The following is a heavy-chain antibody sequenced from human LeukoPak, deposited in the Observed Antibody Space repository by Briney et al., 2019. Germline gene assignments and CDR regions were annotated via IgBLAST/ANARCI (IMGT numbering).Heavy chain of an antibody. V-gene: IGHV3-9*01. CDR1: GFTFDDYA. CDR3: ARDLGSGSYYIPHYYYYYGMDV. D-gene: IGHD3-10*01. J-gene: IGHJ6*02. Sequence: GGSLRLSCAASGFTFDDYAMHWVRQAPGKGLEWVSGISWNSGSIGYADSVKGRFTISRDNAKNSLYLQMNSLRAEDTAVYYCARDLGSGSYYIPHYYYYYGMDVWGQGTTVTVSS. CDR2: ISWNSGSI.